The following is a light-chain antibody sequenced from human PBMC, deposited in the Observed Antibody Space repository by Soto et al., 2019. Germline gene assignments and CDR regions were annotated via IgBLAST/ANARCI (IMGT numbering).Light chain of an antibody. V-gene: IGLV2-14*01. J-gene: IGLJ1*01. CDR2: EVS. CDR3: SSYTISSIDYV. Sequence: QSALTQPASVSGSPGQSITISCTGTSSDVGGYNYVSWYQQHPGKAPKLMIYEVSNRPSGVSNRFSGSKSGNTASLTISGLHAEDEADYYCSSYTISSIDYVLGTGTKLTVL. CDR1: SSDVGGYNY.